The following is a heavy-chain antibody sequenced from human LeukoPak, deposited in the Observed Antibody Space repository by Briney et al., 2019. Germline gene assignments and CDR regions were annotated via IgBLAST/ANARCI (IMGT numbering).Heavy chain of an antibody. V-gene: IGHV3-30-3*01. D-gene: IGHD2-8*01. CDR3: ARDSLHIVLMVYETLHSNAPDY. Sequence: GGSLRLSCAASGFTFSSYAMHWVRQAPGKGLEWVAVISYDGSNKYYADSVKGRFTISRDNSKNTLYLQMNSLRAEDTAVYYCARDSLHIVLMVYETLHSNAPDYWGQGTLVTVSS. CDR1: GFTFSSYA. CDR2: ISYDGSNK. J-gene: IGHJ4*02.